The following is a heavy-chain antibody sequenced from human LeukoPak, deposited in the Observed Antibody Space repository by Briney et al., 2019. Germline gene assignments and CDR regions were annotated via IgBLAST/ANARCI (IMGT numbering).Heavy chain of an antibody. Sequence: SETLSLTCSVSGGSISNYFWSWTRQPPGKGLEWIGYIYYRGSTNYNPSLKSRVTISVETSKNQFSLKLSSVTAADTAVYYGARKGSGSYYNNWFDPWGQGTLVTVSS. CDR3: ARKGSGSYYNNWFDP. CDR2: IYYRGST. CDR1: GGSISNYF. V-gene: IGHV4-59*01. J-gene: IGHJ5*02. D-gene: IGHD3-10*01.